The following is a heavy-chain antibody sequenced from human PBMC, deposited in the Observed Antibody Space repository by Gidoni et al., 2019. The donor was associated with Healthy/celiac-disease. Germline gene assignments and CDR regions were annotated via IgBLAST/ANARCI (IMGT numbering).Heavy chain of an antibody. V-gene: IGHV3-30-3*01. J-gene: IGHJ4*02. CDR2: ISYDGSNK. CDR1: GFTFSSYA. Sequence: QVQLVESGGGVVQPGRSLRLSCAPSGFTFSSYAMHWVRQAPGKGLEWVAVISYDGSNKYYADSVKGRFTISRDNSKNTLYLQMNSLRAEDTAVYYCARGSVVVPAAILDYWGQGTLVTVSS. D-gene: IGHD2-2*02. CDR3: ARGSVVVPAAILDY.